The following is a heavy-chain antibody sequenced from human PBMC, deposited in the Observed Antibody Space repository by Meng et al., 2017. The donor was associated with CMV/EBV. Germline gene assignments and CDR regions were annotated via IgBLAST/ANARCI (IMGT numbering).Heavy chain of an antibody. CDR1: GYTFTSYD. V-gene: IGHV1-8*01. D-gene: IGHD2-15*01. CDR3: ARSAATDAFDI. Sequence: ASVKVSCKASGYTFTSYDINWVRQATGQGLEWMGWMNPNSGNTGYARKFQGRVTMTRNTSISTAYMELSSLRSEDTAVYYCARSAATDAFDIWGQGTMVTVSS. CDR2: MNPNSGNT. J-gene: IGHJ3*02.